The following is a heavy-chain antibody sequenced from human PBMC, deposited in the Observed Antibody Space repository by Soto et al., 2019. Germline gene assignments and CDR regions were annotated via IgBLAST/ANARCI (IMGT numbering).Heavy chain of an antibody. CDR1: GFTFRVYD. V-gene: IGHV3-13*01. Sequence: GGSLRLSCAASGFTFRVYDMHWVRQVIGKGLEWVSVIDTTGDTYYSDSVKGRFTISRENAQNSLYLHMNSLRVGDTAVYYCAREKYYGLGSYNYFYGMDVWGQGTTVTVSS. CDR3: AREKYYGLGSYNYFYGMDV. CDR2: IDTTGDT. D-gene: IGHD3-10*01. J-gene: IGHJ6*02.